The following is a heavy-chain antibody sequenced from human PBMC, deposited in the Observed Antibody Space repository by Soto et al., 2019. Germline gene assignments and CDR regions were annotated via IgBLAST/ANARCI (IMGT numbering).Heavy chain of an antibody. V-gene: IGHV1-69*13. J-gene: IGHJ6*02. CDR2: IIPIFGTA. CDR3: AREGTGYCISTSCPHYGMDV. CDR1: GGTFSSYA. Sequence: ASVKVSCKASGGTFSSYAISWVRQAPGQGLEWMGGIIPIFGTANYAQKFQGRVTITADESTSTAYMELSSLRSEDTAVHYCAREGTGYCISTSCPHYGMDVWGQGTTVTVSS. D-gene: IGHD2-2*01.